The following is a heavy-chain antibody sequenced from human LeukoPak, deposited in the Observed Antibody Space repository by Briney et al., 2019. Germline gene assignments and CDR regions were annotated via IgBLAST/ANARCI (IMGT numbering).Heavy chain of an antibody. CDR1: GCSISSYC. CDR3: ARAAPISGYYDSSGSQIAY. J-gene: IGHJ4*02. Sequence: SASLSLTCKVSGCSISSYCCSWIRQPAGKGLEWIGWICTSGSTKNNPSLKSRVTMSVDTSKTQFSLKLSSVTAADTAVYYCARAAPISGYYDSSGSQIAYWGQGTLVTVYS. D-gene: IGHD3-22*01. V-gene: IGHV4-4*07. CDR2: ICTSGST.